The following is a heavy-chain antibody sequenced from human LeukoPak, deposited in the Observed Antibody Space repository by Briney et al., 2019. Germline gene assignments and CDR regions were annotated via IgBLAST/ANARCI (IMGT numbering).Heavy chain of an antibody. Sequence: ASVKVSCKASGGTFSSYAISWVRQAPGQGLEWMGGIIPIFGTANYAQKFQGRVTITADESTSTAYMELSSLGSEDTAVYYCARANSYGYVVDYWGQGTLVTVSS. D-gene: IGHD5-18*01. CDR3: ARANSYGYVVDY. CDR2: IIPIFGTA. J-gene: IGHJ4*02. V-gene: IGHV1-69*13. CDR1: GGTFSSYA.